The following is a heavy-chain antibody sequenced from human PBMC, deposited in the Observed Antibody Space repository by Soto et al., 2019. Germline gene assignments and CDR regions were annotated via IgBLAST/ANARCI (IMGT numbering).Heavy chain of an antibody. CDR1: GFSLSTSGVG. D-gene: IGHD3-22*01. J-gene: IGHJ5*02. V-gene: IGHV2-5*02. CDR3: AHSLIGYYYDSSGSNWFDP. CDR2: IYWDDDK. Sequence: QITLEESGPTLVKPTQTLTLTCTFSGFSLSTSGVGVGWIRQPPGKALEWLALIYWDDDKRYSPSLKSRLTIPKDTSKNQVVLTMTNMDPVDTATYYCAHSLIGYYYDSSGSNWFDPWGQGTLVTVSS.